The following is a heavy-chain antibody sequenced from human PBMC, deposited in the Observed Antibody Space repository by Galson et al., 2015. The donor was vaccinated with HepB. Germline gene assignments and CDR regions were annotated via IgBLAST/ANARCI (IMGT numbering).Heavy chain of an antibody. Sequence: SLRLSCAASGFTFSSYGMHWVRQAPGKGLEWVAVISYDGSNKYYADSVKGRFTISRDNSNNTLYLQMNSLRAEDTAVYYCAKDLREGYYDSSGYSDFWGQGTLVTVSS. CDR2: ISYDGSNK. V-gene: IGHV3-30*18. J-gene: IGHJ4*02. D-gene: IGHD3-22*01. CDR3: AKDLREGYYDSSGYSDF. CDR1: GFTFSSYG.